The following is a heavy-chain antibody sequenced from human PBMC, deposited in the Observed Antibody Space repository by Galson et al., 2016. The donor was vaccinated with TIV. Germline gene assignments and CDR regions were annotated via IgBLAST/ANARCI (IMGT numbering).Heavy chain of an antibody. CDR2: ISYDGSYK. Sequence: SLRLSCAASGFSFSDYGLHWVRQAPGRVLEWLAVISYDGSYKYYADSVKGRFTISRDNTKNTVSLQMNSLRPEDTGVYYCAKDPRLYGDYLLAYFDFWGQGDLVTVST. D-gene: IGHD4-17*01. CDR3: AKDPRLYGDYLLAYFDF. V-gene: IGHV3-30*18. J-gene: IGHJ4*02. CDR1: GFSFSDYG.